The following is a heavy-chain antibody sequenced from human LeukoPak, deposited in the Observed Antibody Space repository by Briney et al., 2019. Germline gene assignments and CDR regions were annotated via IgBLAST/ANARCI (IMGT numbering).Heavy chain of an antibody. CDR2: IYYSGST. V-gene: IGHV4-59*08. J-gene: IGHJ4*02. CDR3: ARHDSSAWYGGVDH. Sequence: SETLSLTCAVSGGSISSYYWSWIRQPPGKGLEWIGYIYYSGSTNYNPSLKSRVTISVDTSKNQFSLKLSSVTAADTAVYYCARHDSSAWYGGVDHWGQGTLVTVSS. CDR1: GGSISSYY. D-gene: IGHD6-19*01.